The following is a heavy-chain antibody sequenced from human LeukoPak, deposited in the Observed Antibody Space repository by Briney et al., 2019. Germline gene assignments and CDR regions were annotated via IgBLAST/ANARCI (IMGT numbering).Heavy chain of an antibody. D-gene: IGHD6-6*01. CDR2: IWYDGSNK. J-gene: IGHJ4*02. CDR3: ARDVATRPDY. Sequence: PGRSLGLSCAASGFTFSSYGMHWVRQAPGKGLEWVAVIWYDGSNKYYADSVKGRFTISRDNSKNTLYLQMNSLRPEDTAVYHCARDVATRPDYWGQGTLVTVSS. CDR1: GFTFSSYG. V-gene: IGHV3-33*01.